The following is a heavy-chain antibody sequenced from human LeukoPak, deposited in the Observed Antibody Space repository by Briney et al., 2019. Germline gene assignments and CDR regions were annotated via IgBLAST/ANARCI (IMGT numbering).Heavy chain of an antibody. J-gene: IGHJ4*02. CDR3: ARGSKAVYQGGKFDY. CDR2: INHSGST. CDR1: GGSFSGYY. D-gene: IGHD5/OR15-5a*01. Sequence: TSETLSLTCAVYGGSFSGYYWSWIRQPPGKGLEWIGEINHSGSTNYNPSFKSRVTISVDTSKNQFSLKLSSVTAADTAVYYCARGSKAVYQGGKFDYWGQGTLVTVSS. V-gene: IGHV4-34*01.